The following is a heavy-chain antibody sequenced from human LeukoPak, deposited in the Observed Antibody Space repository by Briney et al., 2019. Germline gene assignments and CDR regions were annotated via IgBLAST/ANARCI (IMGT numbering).Heavy chain of an antibody. CDR1: GFSFSNYD. Sequence: GRSLRLSCAASGFSFSNYDMHWVRQAPGKGLEWVANIKQDGSEKYYVDSVKGRFTISRDNSKNTLYLQMSSLRVEDTAVYYCARDEGVGATRTPGYWGQGTLVTVSS. J-gene: IGHJ4*02. D-gene: IGHD1-26*01. CDR2: IKQDGSEK. CDR3: ARDEGVGATRTPGY. V-gene: IGHV3-7*01.